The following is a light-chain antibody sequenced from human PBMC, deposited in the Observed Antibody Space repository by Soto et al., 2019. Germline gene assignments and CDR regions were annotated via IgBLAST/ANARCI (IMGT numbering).Light chain of an antibody. V-gene: IGLV2-18*02. J-gene: IGLJ1*01. CDR3: SSYTSTSRYV. CDR2: EVT. Sequence: QSALTQPPSVSGSPGQSVTISCTGTSSDFGKYDRVSWYQQPPGTAPKLIIYEVTNRPSGVPARFSGSKSGNTASLTISGLQAEDEADYYCSSYTSTSRYVFGAGTKVTVL. CDR1: SSDFGKYDR.